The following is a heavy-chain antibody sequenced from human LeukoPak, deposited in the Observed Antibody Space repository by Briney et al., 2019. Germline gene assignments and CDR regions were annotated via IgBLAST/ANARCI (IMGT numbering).Heavy chain of an antibody. CDR1: GYTFTSYY. Sequence: GASVKVSCTASGYTFTSYYMHWVRQAPGQGPEWMGIINPSGGSTSYAQKFQGRVTMTWDTSTSTVYMELSSLRSEDTAVYYCARDQGDGNYGDYDLDYWGQGTLVTVSS. CDR3: ARDQGDGNYGDYDLDY. CDR2: INPSGGST. D-gene: IGHD4-17*01. J-gene: IGHJ4*02. V-gene: IGHV1-46*01.